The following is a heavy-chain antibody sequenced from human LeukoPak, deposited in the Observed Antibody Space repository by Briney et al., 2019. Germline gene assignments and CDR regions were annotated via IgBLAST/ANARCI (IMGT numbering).Heavy chain of an antibody. CDR1: GFTFSNNW. V-gene: IGHV3-7*01. CDR3: AKYLSRASDY. D-gene: IGHD2/OR15-2a*01. Sequence: GGSLRLSCVASGFTFSNNWMAWVRQAPGKGPELVAHINHDGIHTGYVDSVKGRFTISRDNSKNSLYLQLNSLRAEDTAMYYCAKYLSRASDYWGQGSLITVSS. CDR2: INHDGIHT. J-gene: IGHJ4*02.